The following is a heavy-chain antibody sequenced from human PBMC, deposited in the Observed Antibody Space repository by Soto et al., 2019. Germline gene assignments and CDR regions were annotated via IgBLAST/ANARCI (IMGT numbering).Heavy chain of an antibody. D-gene: IGHD4-4*01. CDR1: GFIFTGHW. CDR3: GTVFDL. V-gene: IGHV3-74*01. Sequence: EEQVVESGGGLVQPGGSLRLSCAASGFIFTGHWMHWVRQGPGKGLDWVSGINNDGGATFYADSVKGRFTISRDNSNNMVYLQMNSLGAEDSAVSYCGTVFDLWGHGTQVTVSS. J-gene: IGHJ5*02. CDR2: INNDGGAT.